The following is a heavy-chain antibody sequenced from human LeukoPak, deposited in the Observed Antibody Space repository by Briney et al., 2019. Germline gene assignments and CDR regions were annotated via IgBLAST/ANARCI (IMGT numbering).Heavy chain of an antibody. CDR2: IFTSGNT. Sequence: SQTLSLTCTVSGGSIRSSSYYWSWIRQPAGKGLEWIGRIFTSGNTNYNPSLKSRVTISIDTSKNQFSLKLRSVTAADTAVYYCARDAALVYYDLPVGWFDPWGQGTLVTVSS. J-gene: IGHJ5*02. V-gene: IGHV4-61*02. D-gene: IGHD3-22*01. CDR1: GGSIRSSSYY. CDR3: ARDAALVYYDLPVGWFDP.